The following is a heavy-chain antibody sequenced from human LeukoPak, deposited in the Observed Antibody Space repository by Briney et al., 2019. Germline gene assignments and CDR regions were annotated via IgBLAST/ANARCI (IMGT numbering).Heavy chain of an antibody. V-gene: IGHV3-48*03. CDR1: GFTFSSYA. Sequence: GGSLRLSCAASGFTFSSYAMSWVRQAPGKGLEWVSYISSSGSTIYYADSVKGRFTISRDNAKNSLYLQMDSLRAEDTAVYYCAELGITMIGGVWGKGTTVTISS. J-gene: IGHJ6*04. D-gene: IGHD3-10*02. CDR2: ISSSGSTI. CDR3: AELGITMIGGV.